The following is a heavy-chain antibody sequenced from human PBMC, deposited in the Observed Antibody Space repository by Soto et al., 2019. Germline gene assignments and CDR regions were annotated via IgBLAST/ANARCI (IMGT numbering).Heavy chain of an antibody. CDR3: AREFPLQYVLGYFDY. CDR2: IIPIFGTA. J-gene: IGHJ4*02. D-gene: IGHD4-4*01. V-gene: IGHV1-69*13. Sequence: GASVKVSCKASGGTFSSYAISWVRQAPGQGLEWMGGIIPIFGTANYAQKFQGRVTITADESTSTAYMELSSLRSEDTAVYYCAREFPLQYVLGYFDYWGQGTLVTVSS. CDR1: GGTFSSYA.